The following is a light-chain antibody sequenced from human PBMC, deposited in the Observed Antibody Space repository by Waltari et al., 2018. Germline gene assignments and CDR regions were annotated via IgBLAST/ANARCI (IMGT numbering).Light chain of an antibody. Sequence: IQLTQSPSSLSASVGDRVTITCRANQGIGSYLAWYQQRPGKAPKLLIYAASTVKNAVPSRFSGSGFGTDFTLTISSLQPEDFATYYCQQSNSYPFTFGPGTKVDIK. J-gene: IGKJ3*01. CDR3: QQSNSYPFT. CDR2: AAS. V-gene: IGKV1-9*01. CDR1: QGIGSY.